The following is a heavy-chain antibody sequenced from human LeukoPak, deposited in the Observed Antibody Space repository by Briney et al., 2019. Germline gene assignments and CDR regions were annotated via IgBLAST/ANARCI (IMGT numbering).Heavy chain of an antibody. CDR2: ISSSGGTI. V-gene: IGHV3-48*03. Sequence: GGSLRLSCAASGFTFSSYAMNWVRQAPGQGLEWISYISSSGGTIYYAESVKGRLTISRDNAKNSLYLQMNSLRAEDTAVYYCARDDYYDSSGYTRIDYWGQGTLVTVSS. CDR3: ARDDYYDSSGYTRIDY. J-gene: IGHJ4*02. CDR1: GFTFSSYA. D-gene: IGHD3-22*01.